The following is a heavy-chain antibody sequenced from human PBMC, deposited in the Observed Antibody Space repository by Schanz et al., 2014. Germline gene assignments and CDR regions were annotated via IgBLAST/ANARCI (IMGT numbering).Heavy chain of an antibody. CDR2: MSYDGSIK. V-gene: IGHV3-33*01. CDR1: GFTFSSYG. Sequence: QVQLVESGGGVVQPGRSLRLSCAASGFTFSSYGMHWVRQAPGKGLEWVAAMSYDGSIKYYGDSVKGRFTISRDNSKTTLYLHMNSLRAEDTAVFYCAREEGWGIAAAGPKHYYYGMDVWGQGTTVTVSS. CDR3: AREEGWGIAAAGPKHYYYGMDV. D-gene: IGHD6-13*01. J-gene: IGHJ6*02.